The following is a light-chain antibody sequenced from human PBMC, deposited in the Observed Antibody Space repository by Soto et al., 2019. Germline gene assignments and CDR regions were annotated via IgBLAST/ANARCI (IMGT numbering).Light chain of an antibody. CDR2: SAS. Sequence: DIQMSQSPSSLSASVGDSVTITCRASETIIDYLNWYQQQPGEAPKLQIFSASSLHSGVPSRFRGSGSGTHFTLTISSLQPEDFATYFCQQSFSAPRTFGQGTKLQAK. CDR1: ETIIDY. V-gene: IGKV1-39*01. CDR3: QQSFSAPRT. J-gene: IGKJ2*01.